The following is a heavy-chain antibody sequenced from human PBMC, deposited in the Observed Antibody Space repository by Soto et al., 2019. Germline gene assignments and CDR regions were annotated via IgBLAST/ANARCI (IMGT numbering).Heavy chain of an antibody. Sequence: ASVKVSCKASGYTFTGHYIHWVRQAPEQGPEWMGEIGPESGATRYAQKFQGRVTMTRDMSITTVYMELNNLSPDDTAVYYCGRGRSGQIVVFYWGQGTPVPVSS. D-gene: IGHD1-26*01. CDR3: GRGRSGQIVVFY. J-gene: IGHJ4*02. CDR1: GYTFTGHY. V-gene: IGHV1-2*02. CDR2: IGPESGAT.